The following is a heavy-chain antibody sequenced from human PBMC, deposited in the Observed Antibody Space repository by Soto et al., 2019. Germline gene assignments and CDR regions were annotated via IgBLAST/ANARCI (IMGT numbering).Heavy chain of an antibody. D-gene: IGHD6-13*01. J-gene: IGHJ6*02. CDR2: IIPIFGTA. V-gene: IGHV1-69*01. Sequence: QVQLVQSGAEVKKPGSSVKVSCKASGGTFSSYAISWVRQAPGQGLEWMGGIIPIFGTANYAQKFQGRVTITADESTSTAYMELSSLRSEDTAVYYCATRPSSSWPNKKSYCMDVWGQGTTVTVSS. CDR3: ATRPSSSWPNKKSYCMDV. CDR1: GGTFSSYA.